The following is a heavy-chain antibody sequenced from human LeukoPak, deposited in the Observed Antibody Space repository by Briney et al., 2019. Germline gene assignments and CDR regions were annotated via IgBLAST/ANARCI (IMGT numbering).Heavy chain of an antibody. D-gene: IGHD3-22*01. CDR3: AKSSYYDSSGYYREYYFDY. J-gene: IGHJ4*02. Sequence: GGSLRLSCAASGFTVSNNRLSWVRQAPGKGLEWVSAISGSGGSTYYADSVKGRFTISRDNSKNTLYLQMNSLRAEDTAVYYCAKSSYYDSSGYYREYYFDYWGQGTLVTVSS. CDR1: GFTVSNNR. CDR2: ISGSGGST. V-gene: IGHV3-23*01.